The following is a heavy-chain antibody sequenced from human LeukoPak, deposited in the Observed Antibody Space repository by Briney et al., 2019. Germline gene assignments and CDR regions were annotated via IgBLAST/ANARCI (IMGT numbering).Heavy chain of an antibody. J-gene: IGHJ4*02. Sequence: SETLSLTCAVSGYSISSGYYWGWIRRPPGKGLEWIGSIYHSGSTYYNPSLKSRVTISVDTSKNQFSLKLSSVTAADTAVYYCARAGGYYYGSGSYVGPPFDYWGQGTLVTVSS. CDR2: IYHSGST. CDR3: ARAGGYYYGSGSYVGPPFDY. CDR1: GYSISSGYY. V-gene: IGHV4-38-2*01. D-gene: IGHD3-10*01.